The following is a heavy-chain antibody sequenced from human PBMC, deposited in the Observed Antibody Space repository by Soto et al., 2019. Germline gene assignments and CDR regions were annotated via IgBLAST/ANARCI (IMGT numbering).Heavy chain of an antibody. D-gene: IGHD3-3*01. CDR3: ARDLHREGIFGVVIGAYGMDV. V-gene: IGHV1-18*01. J-gene: IGHJ6*02. Sequence: QVQLVQSGAEVKKPGASVKVSCKASGYTFTSYGISWVRQAPGQGLEWMGWISAYNGNTNYAQKLQGRVTMTTDTSTSTAYMELRSLRSDDTVVYYCARDLHREGIFGVVIGAYGMDVWGQGTTVTVSS. CDR2: ISAYNGNT. CDR1: GYTFTSYG.